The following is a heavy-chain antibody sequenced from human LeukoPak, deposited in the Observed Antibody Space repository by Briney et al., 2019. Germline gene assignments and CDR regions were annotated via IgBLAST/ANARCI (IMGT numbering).Heavy chain of an antibody. CDR1: GDFSDIDY. CDR2: IYTGGST. Sequence: PSETLSLTCSVSGDFSDIDYLSWIRQPAGKGLEWIVRIYTGGSTNYNPSLKTRVSMSLDKSKKEVSLNLTSVTAADTAVYYCAKDLGINTGWFGFDSWGQGTLVTVSS. CDR3: AKDLGINTGWFGFDS. J-gene: IGHJ5*01. D-gene: IGHD6-19*01. V-gene: IGHV4-4*07.